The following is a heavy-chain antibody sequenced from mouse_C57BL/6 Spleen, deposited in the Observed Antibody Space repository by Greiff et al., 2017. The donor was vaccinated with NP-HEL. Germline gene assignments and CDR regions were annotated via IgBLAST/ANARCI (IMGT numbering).Heavy chain of an antibody. V-gene: IGHV1-53*01. CDR2: INPSNGGT. CDR3: ARYPYYSKREYYFDY. CDR1: GYTFTSYW. Sequence: QVQLQQPGTELVKPGASVKLSCKASGYTFTSYWMHWVKQRPGQGLEWIGNINPSNGGTNYNEKFKSKATLTVDKSSSTAYMQLSSLTSEDSAVYYCARYPYYSKREYYFDYWGQGTTLTVSS. J-gene: IGHJ2*01. D-gene: IGHD2-5*01.